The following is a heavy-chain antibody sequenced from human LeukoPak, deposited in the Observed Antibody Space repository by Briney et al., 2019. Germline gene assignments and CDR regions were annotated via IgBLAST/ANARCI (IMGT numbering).Heavy chain of an antibody. Sequence: SETLSLTCTVSGASIGSTTYYWDWFRQPPGKGLEWIGNIYDGGSTHYNPSLKSRLTMSVDTSKNHFSLRLNSVTAADTAIYYCATHRRPGSGGYENAFEIWGQGTMVTVSS. CDR1: GASIGSTTYY. J-gene: IGHJ3*02. CDR2: IYDGGST. V-gene: IGHV4-39*01. CDR3: ATHRRPGSGGYENAFEI. D-gene: IGHD5-12*01.